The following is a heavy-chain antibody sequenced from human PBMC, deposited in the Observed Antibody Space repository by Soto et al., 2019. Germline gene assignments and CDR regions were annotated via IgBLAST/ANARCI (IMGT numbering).Heavy chain of an antibody. Sequence: SETLSLTCTVSGGSVSNGAYYWGWIRQPPGKGLEWIANIYHTGTTYYNPSLRSRVTMSVDTSKNQFSLKLSSVTAADTAVYYCARAYGDCFDYWGQGTLVTVSS. CDR1: GGSVSNGAYY. CDR2: IYHTGTT. CDR3: ARAYGDCFDY. D-gene: IGHD4-17*01. J-gene: IGHJ4*02. V-gene: IGHV4-39*07.